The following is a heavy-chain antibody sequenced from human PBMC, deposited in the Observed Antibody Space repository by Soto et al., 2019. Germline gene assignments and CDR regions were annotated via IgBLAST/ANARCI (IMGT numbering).Heavy chain of an antibody. CDR1: GYTFTSYA. Sequence: ASVKVSCKASGYTFTSYAMHWVRQAPGQRLEWMGWINAGNGNTKYSQKFQGRVTITRDTSASTAYMELSSLRSEDTAVYYCARDLAAAGNNDAFDIWGQGTMVTVS. J-gene: IGHJ3*02. CDR3: ARDLAAAGNNDAFDI. CDR2: INAGNGNT. V-gene: IGHV1-3*01. D-gene: IGHD6-13*01.